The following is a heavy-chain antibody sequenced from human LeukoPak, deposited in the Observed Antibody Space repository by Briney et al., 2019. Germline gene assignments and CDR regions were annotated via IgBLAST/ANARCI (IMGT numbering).Heavy chain of an antibody. CDR1: GFTFSNFW. V-gene: IGHV3-7*01. Sequence: GGSLRLPCVASGFTFSNFWMNWVRQAPGKGLEWVASINLQGSERYYVDSVKGRFTISRDNAKNSLYLQMNSLRAEDTAVYYCARDQGALWYWGQGTLVTVSS. CDR3: ARDQGALWY. J-gene: IGHJ4*02. CDR2: INLQGSER.